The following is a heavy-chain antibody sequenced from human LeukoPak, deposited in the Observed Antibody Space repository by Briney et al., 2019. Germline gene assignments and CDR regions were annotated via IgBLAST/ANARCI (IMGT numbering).Heavy chain of an antibody. D-gene: IGHD6-13*01. J-gene: IGHJ2*01. CDR3: AKDPTAALAYWYFDL. V-gene: IGHV3-23*01. CDR2: ISDNGAST. Sequence: GGSLRLSCAASGFTFSTYAMSWVRQAPGKGLEWVSHISDNGASTFYADSVKGRFTISRDNSKNTLYLQMNSLRAEDTAVYYCAKDPTAALAYWYFDLWGRGTLVTVSS. CDR1: GFTFSTYA.